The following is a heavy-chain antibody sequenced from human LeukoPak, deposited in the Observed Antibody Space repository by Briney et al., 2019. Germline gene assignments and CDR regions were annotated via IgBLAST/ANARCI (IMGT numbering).Heavy chain of an antibody. V-gene: IGHV4-59*01. Sequence: SETLSLTCTVSGGSISSYYWSWIRQPPGKGLEWIGYIYYSGSTNYNPSLKSRVTISVDTSKNQFSLKLSSVTAADTAVYYCARAGASKDYYYMDVWGKGTTVTVSS. CDR1: GGSISSYY. J-gene: IGHJ6*03. D-gene: IGHD1-26*01. CDR2: IYYSGST. CDR3: ARAGASKDYYYMDV.